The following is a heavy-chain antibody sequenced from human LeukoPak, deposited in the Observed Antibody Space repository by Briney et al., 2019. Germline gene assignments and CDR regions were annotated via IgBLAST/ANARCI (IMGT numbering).Heavy chain of an antibody. Sequence: GASVKVSCTVSGYTFTSYGISWVRQAPGQGLEWMGWISAYNGNTNYAQKLQGRVTMTTDTSTSTAYMELRSLRSDDTAVYYCARDYDIPDYYYYYYMDVWGKGTTVTVSS. D-gene: IGHD3-9*01. V-gene: IGHV1-18*01. J-gene: IGHJ6*03. CDR2: ISAYNGNT. CDR1: GYTFTSYG. CDR3: ARDYDIPDYYYYYYMDV.